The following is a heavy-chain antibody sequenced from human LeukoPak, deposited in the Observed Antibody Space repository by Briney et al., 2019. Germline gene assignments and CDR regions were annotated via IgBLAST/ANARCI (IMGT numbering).Heavy chain of an antibody. CDR2: ISSSSSAI. Sequence: GGSLRLSCAASGFTFSDSGMHWVRQAPGKGLEWVPYISSSSSAIHYAVSVRGRFTISRDNAKNSLYLQMNSLRAEDSAVYYCARNQYLPFDIFDFWGRGTMVTVSS. D-gene: IGHD3-9*01. V-gene: IGHV3-48*01. CDR1: GFTFSDSG. J-gene: IGHJ3*01. CDR3: ARNQYLPFDIFDF.